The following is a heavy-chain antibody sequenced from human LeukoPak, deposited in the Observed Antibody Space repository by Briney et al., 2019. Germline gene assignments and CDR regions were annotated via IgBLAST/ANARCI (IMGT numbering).Heavy chain of an antibody. J-gene: IGHJ4*02. D-gene: IGHD3-10*01. Sequence: GESLKISCKGSGYSFTTYWIGWVRQMPGRGLEWMGIIYPGDSDTRYSPSFQGQVTISADKSISTAYLQWSRLKASDTATYHCAKHSRTGSSVDPFEYWGQGTLVTVFS. CDR3: AKHSRTGSSVDPFEY. CDR1: GYSFTTYW. V-gene: IGHV5-51*01. CDR2: IYPGDSDT.